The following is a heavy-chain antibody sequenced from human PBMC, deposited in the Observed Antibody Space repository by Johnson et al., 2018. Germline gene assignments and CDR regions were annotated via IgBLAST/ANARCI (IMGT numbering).Heavy chain of an antibody. V-gene: IGHV3-7*01. CDR3: TRTHRCVYWGDAFDF. Sequence: VQLVQSGGGLVQPGGSLRLSCVASGFTFKTSWMNWVRQAPGKGLEWVANIKEDGSEKNYVDSVKGRFIISRDNAKSTLPPQMNSLRVEDTAIYYCTRTHRCVYWGDAFDFWGQGTTVTVSS. J-gene: IGHJ3*01. D-gene: IGHD5/OR15-5a*01. CDR1: GFTFKTSW. CDR2: IKEDGSEK.